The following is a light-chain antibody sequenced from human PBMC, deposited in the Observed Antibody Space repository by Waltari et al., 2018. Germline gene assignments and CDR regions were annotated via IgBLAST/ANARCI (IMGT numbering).Light chain of an antibody. CDR1: QGISSY. CDR2: YAS. V-gene: IGKV1-16*01. Sequence: DIQMTQSPSSLSASVGDTVTITCRASQGISSYLAWYQQKPGKAPKPLIYYASNLESGVPSRFSGSGSGTEYTLTSSSLQPEDFATYYCQQYNSAPFTFGPGTKLDIK. J-gene: IGKJ3*01. CDR3: QQYNSAPFT.